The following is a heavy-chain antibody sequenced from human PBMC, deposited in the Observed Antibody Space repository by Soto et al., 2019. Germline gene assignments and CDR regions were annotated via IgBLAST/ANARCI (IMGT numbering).Heavy chain of an antibody. D-gene: IGHD2-15*01. CDR2: ISSSNRTI. Sequence: EVQLVESGGGLKQPGGSLRLSCAASGFTFRSYSMNWVRQAPGKGLEWVSYISSSNRTINYADSVKGRFIISRDNAKNSLYLQMHSLRDEYTAVYYCAREGWPLLQTGMDVWGQGTTVTVSS. CDR1: GFTFRSYS. CDR3: AREGWPLLQTGMDV. V-gene: IGHV3-48*02. J-gene: IGHJ6*02.